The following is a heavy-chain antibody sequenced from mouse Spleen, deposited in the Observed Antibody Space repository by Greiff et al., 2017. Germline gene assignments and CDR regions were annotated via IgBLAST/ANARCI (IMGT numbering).Heavy chain of an antibody. D-gene: IGHD2-5*01. Sequence: VQLEQSGPELVKPGASVKISCKASGYSFTGYYMNWVKQSPEKSLEWIGEINPSTGGTTYNQKFKAKATLTVDKSSSTAYMQLKSLTSEDSAVYYCARLDSNPRYAMDYWGQGTSVTVSS. CDR2: INPSTGGT. CDR3: ARLDSNPRYAMDY. CDR1: GYSFTGYY. V-gene: IGHV1-42*01. J-gene: IGHJ4*01.